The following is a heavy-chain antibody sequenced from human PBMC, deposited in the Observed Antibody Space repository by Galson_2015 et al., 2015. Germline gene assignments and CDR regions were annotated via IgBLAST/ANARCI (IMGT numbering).Heavy chain of an antibody. J-gene: IGHJ4*02. CDR3: AKRRGSSFPDFDF. Sequence: TYYQDSVKGRSTISRDDSRHTLYLQMNSLRAEDTAVYYCAKRRGSSFPDFDFWGQGTLLTVSS. V-gene: IGHV3-23*05. D-gene: IGHD1-26*01. CDR2: T.